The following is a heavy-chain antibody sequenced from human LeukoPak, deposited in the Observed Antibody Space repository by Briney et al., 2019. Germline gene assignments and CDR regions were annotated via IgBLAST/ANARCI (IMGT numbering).Heavy chain of an antibody. CDR3: AREGIKVRGNDY. V-gene: IGHV1-2*06. D-gene: IGHD3-10*01. J-gene: IGHJ4*02. Sequence: ASVKVSYKASGYTFTGYYMHWVRQAPGQGLEWMGRINPNSGGTNYAQKFQGRVTMTRDTSISTAYMELSRLRSDDTAVYYCAREGIKVRGNDYWGQGTLVTVSS. CDR2: INPNSGGT. CDR1: GYTFTGYY.